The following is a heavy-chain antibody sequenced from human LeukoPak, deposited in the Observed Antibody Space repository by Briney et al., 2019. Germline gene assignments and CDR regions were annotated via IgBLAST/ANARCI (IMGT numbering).Heavy chain of an antibody. Sequence: ASVKVSCKASGYTFTSYGISWVRQAPGQGLEWMGWISAYNGNTNYAQKLQGRVTMTTDTSTSTAYMELRSLRSDDTAVYYCAREGSSSWYYGRTYYGMDVWGQGTTVTVSS. D-gene: IGHD6-13*01. CDR1: GYTFTSYG. J-gene: IGHJ6*02. V-gene: IGHV1-18*01. CDR2: ISAYNGNT. CDR3: AREGSSSWYYGRTYYGMDV.